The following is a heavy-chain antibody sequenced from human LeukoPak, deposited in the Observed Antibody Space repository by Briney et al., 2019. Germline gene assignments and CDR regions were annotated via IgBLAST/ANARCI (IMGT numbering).Heavy chain of an antibody. V-gene: IGHV3-21*01. D-gene: IGHD3-22*01. CDR3: ARDGYYYDSSGYYDLPFDY. CDR1: GITFSSYA. J-gene: IGHJ4*02. CDR2: ISSSSSYI. Sequence: GGSLRLSCGVSGITFSSYAMSWVRQAPGKGLEWVSSISSSSSYIYYADSVKGRFTISRDNAKNSLYPQMNSLRAEDTAVYYCARDGYYYDSSGYYDLPFDYWGQGTLVTVSS.